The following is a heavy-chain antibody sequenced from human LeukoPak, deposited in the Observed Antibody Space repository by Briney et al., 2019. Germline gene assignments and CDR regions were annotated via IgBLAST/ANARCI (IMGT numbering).Heavy chain of an antibody. V-gene: IGHV1-69*13. D-gene: IGHD4-23*01. J-gene: IGHJ5*02. CDR1: GGTFSSYA. CDR2: IIPIFGTA. Sequence: SVKVSCKASGGTFSSYAISWVRQAPGQGLEWMGGIIPIFGTANYAQKFQGRVTITADESTSTAYMELSSLRSEDTAVYYCARGVTGGNWFDPWGQGTLVTVPS. CDR3: ARGVTGGNWFDP.